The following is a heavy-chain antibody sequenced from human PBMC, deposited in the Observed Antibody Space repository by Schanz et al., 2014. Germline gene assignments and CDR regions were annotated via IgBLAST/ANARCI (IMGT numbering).Heavy chain of an antibody. Sequence: EVQLVESGGGLVQPGGSLRLSCTASGFTFTNYAMSWVRQAPGKGLEWVSRINGDGSRTAYADSVKGRFTISRDNAKNTLYLQMNSLRAEDTAVYYCAKSDAFDIWGQGTLVTVSS. V-gene: IGHV3-23*04. CDR3: AKSDAFDI. J-gene: IGHJ3*02. CDR1: GFTFTNYA. CDR2: INGDGSRT.